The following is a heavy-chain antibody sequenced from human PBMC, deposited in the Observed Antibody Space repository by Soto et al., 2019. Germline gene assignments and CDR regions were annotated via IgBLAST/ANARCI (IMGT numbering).Heavy chain of an antibody. CDR3: AKAPLSSTSWRTHYYYYYYMDV. CDR2: ISGSGGST. D-gene: IGHD2-2*01. Sequence: GGSLRLSCAASGFTFSSYAMSWVRQAPGKGLEWVSAISGSGGSTYYADSVKGRFTISRDNSKNTLYLQMNSLRAEDTAVYYCAKAPLSSTSWRTHYYYYYYMDVWGKGTTVTVSS. J-gene: IGHJ6*03. V-gene: IGHV3-23*01. CDR1: GFTFSSYA.